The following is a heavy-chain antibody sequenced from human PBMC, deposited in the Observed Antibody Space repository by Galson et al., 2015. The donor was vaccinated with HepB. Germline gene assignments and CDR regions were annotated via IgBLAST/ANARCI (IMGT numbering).Heavy chain of an antibody. CDR1: GFTFNNYA. Sequence: SLRLSCAASGFTFNNYAMSWVRQAPGKGLEWVSGMSGSGGDTYYADSVKGRFTISRDNSKSTLYLQMNSLRAEDTAVYFCARASAYSSVWYSPYFDYWGQGTLVTVSS. V-gene: IGHV3-23*01. CDR3: ARASAYSSVWYSPYFDY. D-gene: IGHD6-19*01. J-gene: IGHJ4*02. CDR2: MSGSGGDT.